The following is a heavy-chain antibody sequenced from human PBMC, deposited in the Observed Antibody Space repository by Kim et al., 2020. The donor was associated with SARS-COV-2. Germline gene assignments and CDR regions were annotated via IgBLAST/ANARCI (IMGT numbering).Heavy chain of an antibody. Sequence: LKSRVTISVDTSKNQFSLKLSSVTAADTAVYYCARGKGGDSSGYYSVFDYWGQGTLVTVSS. J-gene: IGHJ4*02. V-gene: IGHV4-34*01. D-gene: IGHD3-22*01. CDR3: ARGKGGDSSGYYSVFDY.